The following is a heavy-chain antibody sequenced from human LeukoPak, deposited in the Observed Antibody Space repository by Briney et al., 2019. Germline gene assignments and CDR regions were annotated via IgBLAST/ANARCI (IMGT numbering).Heavy chain of an antibody. Sequence: PGGSLRLSCAASGFTVSSNYMSWVRQAPGKGLEWVSVIYSGGSTYYADSVKGRFTISRDNSKNTLYLQMNSLRAEDTAVYYCARDSNCSSTSCYTYAFDIWGQGTMVTVSS. V-gene: IGHV3-53*01. CDR1: GFTVSSNY. J-gene: IGHJ3*02. CDR3: ARDSNCSSTSCYTYAFDI. CDR2: IYSGGST. D-gene: IGHD2-2*02.